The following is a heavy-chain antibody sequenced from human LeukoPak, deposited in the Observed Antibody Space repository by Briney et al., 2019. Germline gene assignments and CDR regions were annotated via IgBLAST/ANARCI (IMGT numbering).Heavy chain of an antibody. CDR1: GDSSSSSIYY. V-gene: IGHV4-39*07. Sequence: SETLSLTCAVSGDSSSSSIYYWGWVRQPPGKGLEWIGTIDYSGNTYYNPSLKSRATISTDTSRSQFSLNLSSVTAADTAVYYCAREYTLYRSGWFLDYWGQGTVVTVSS. D-gene: IGHD6-19*01. CDR3: AREYTLYRSGWFLDY. J-gene: IGHJ4*02. CDR2: IDYSGNT.